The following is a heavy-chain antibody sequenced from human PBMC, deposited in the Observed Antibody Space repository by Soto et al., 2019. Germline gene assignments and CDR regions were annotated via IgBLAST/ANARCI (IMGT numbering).Heavy chain of an antibody. V-gene: IGHV3-11*01. CDR3: ARGQQLVANWLDP. Sequence: LRLSCAASGFPFSDSYMAWIRQAPGKGLEEIATISSTGSTPYYADSVKGRFTISRDNAQNSLYLEMNNLRAEDTAVYYCARGQQLVANWLDPWGQGILVTVSS. J-gene: IGHJ5*02. D-gene: IGHD6-6*01. CDR2: ISSTGSTP. CDR1: GFPFSDSY.